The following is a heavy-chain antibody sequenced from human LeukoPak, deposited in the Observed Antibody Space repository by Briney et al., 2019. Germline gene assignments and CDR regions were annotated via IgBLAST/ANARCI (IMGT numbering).Heavy chain of an antibody. CDR2: IRYDGSNK. V-gene: IGHV3-30*02. J-gene: IGHJ3*02. CDR3: AREYCSSTSCYASAGGSGDAFDI. Sequence: PGGSLRLSCAASGFTFSSYGMHWVRQAPGKGLEWVAFIRYDGSNKYYADSVKGRFTISRDNSKNTLYLQMNSLRAEDTAVYYCAREYCSSTSCYASAGGSGDAFDIWGQGTMVTVSS. CDR1: GFTFSSYG. D-gene: IGHD2-2*01.